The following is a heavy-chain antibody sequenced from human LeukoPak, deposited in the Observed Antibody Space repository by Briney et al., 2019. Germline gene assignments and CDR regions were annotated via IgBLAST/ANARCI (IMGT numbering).Heavy chain of an antibody. D-gene: IGHD2/OR15-2a*01. CDR3: ARGAVRIFKNTFDY. V-gene: IGHV4-34*01. J-gene: IGHJ4*02. CDR1: GGSFSGYY. CDR2: INHSGST. Sequence: PSETLSLTCAVYGGSFSGYYWSWIRQPPGKGLEWIGEINHSGSTNYNPSLKSRVTISVDTSKNQFSLKLSSVTAADTAVYYCARGAVRIFKNTFDYWGQGTLVTVSS.